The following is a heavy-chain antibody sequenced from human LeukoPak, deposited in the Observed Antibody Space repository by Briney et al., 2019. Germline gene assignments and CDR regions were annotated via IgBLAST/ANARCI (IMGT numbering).Heavy chain of an antibody. Sequence: SETLSLTCTVSGDSITGYYWSWVRQPPGKGLEWIGYIYYSGLTNYNPSLKSRVTISVDTSKNQFSLKLTSVTAADTAVYYCARDYGDYQTDYWGQGTLVTVSS. V-gene: IGHV4-59*01. CDR3: ARDYGDYQTDY. CDR1: GDSITGYY. J-gene: IGHJ4*02. D-gene: IGHD4-17*01. CDR2: IYYSGLT.